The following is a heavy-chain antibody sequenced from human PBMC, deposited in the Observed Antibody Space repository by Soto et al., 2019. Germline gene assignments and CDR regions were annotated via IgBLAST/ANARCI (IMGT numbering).Heavy chain of an antibody. Sequence: ASVKVSCKASGYTFTGYYMHWVRQAPGQGLEWMGWINPSSGGTNYAQKFQGWVTMTRDTSISTAYMELSRLRSDDTAVYYCARGDYYDSSGYLHYFDYWGQGTLVTVSS. CDR3: ARGDYYDSSGYLHYFDY. D-gene: IGHD3-22*01. J-gene: IGHJ4*02. V-gene: IGHV1-2*04. CDR1: GYTFTGYY. CDR2: INPSSGGT.